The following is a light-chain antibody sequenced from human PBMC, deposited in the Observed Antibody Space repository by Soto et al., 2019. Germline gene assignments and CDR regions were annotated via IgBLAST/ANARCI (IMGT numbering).Light chain of an antibody. CDR3: QQFGSSLPFT. J-gene: IGKJ2*01. CDR2: GAS. Sequence: EIVLTQSPGTLSLSPGERATLSCRVSQSIANSYLAWYQQKPGQAPRLLIYGASSRATGIPDRFSGSGSGTVFPLTISRLEPEDFAVYYCQQFGSSLPFTFGQGTKLEIK. CDR1: QSIANSY. V-gene: IGKV3-20*01.